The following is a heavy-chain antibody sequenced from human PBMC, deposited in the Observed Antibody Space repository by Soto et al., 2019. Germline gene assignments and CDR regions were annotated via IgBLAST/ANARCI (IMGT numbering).Heavy chain of an antibody. V-gene: IGHV4-59*01. CDR3: ARDIRIFGVVTNYYYGMDV. CDR1: GGSISSYY. D-gene: IGHD3-3*02. Sequence: PSETLSLTCTVSGGSISSYYWSWIRQPPGKGLEWIGYIYYSGSTNYNPSLKSRVTISVDTSKNQFSLKLSSVTAADTAVYYCARDIRIFGVVTNYYYGMDVWGQGTTVTVSS. J-gene: IGHJ6*02. CDR2: IYYSGST.